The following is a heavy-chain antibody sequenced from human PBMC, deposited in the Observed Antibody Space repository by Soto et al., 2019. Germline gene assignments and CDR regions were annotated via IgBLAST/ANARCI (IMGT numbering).Heavy chain of an antibody. J-gene: IGHJ5*01. CDR2: ITNRGTHT. Sequence: GRSLRLSCTASGFSFSSYTMNWVRQAPGKGLQWVASITNRGTHTYSADSVKGRFTISRDNDKNSLYLQMNNLRAEDTATYYGTRAHEVAWFDSWGLATLVTVYS. CDR1: GFSFSSYT. D-gene: IGHD2-15*01. CDR3: TRAHEVAWFDS. V-gene: IGHV3-21*06.